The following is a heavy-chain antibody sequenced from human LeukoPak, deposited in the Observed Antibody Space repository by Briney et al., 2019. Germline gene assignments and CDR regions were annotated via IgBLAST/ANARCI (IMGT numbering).Heavy chain of an antibody. CDR3: ARRPGGLLVRLFDY. V-gene: IGHV4-4*02. CDR1: GGSISSSNW. Sequence: SGTQSLTCAVSGGSISSSNWWSWVRQPPGKGLEWIGEIYHSGSTNYNPSLKSRVTISVDKSKNQFSLKLSSVTAADTAVYYCARRPGGLLVRLFDYWGQGTLVTVSS. J-gene: IGHJ4*02. CDR2: IYHSGST. D-gene: IGHD3-10*01.